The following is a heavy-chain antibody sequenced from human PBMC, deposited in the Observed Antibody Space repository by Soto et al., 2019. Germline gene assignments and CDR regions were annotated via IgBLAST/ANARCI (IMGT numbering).Heavy chain of an antibody. J-gene: IGHJ4*02. D-gene: IGHD5-18*01. V-gene: IGHV1-69*06. CDR1: GGTFSSYA. Sequence: QVQLVQSGAEVKKPGSSVKVSCKASGGTFSSYAISWVRQAPGQGLEWMGGIIPIFGTANYAQKFQGRVTITEAKSTSTAYMERRSLRSEDTAVYYCESAGGRRQLWHPFDYWGQGTLVTVSS. CDR2: IIPIFGTA. CDR3: ESAGGRRQLWHPFDY.